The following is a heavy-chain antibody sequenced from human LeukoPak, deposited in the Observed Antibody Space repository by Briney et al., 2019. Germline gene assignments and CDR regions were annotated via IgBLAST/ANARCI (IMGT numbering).Heavy chain of an antibody. D-gene: IGHD3-22*01. CDR1: GFTVSSNY. J-gene: IGHJ4*02. Sequence: GGSLRLSCAASGFTVSSNYMSWVRQAPGKGLEWVSVIYSGGSTYYADSVKGRFTISRDNSKNTLYLQTNSLRAEDTAVYYCARDRYDSSGYNFDYWGQGTLVTVSS. CDR2: IYSGGST. V-gene: IGHV3-53*01. CDR3: ARDRYDSSGYNFDY.